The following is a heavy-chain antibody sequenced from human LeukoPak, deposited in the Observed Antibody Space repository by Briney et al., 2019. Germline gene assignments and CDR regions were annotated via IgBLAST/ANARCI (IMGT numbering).Heavy chain of an antibody. V-gene: IGHV1-18*01. CDR3: ARVAVGLGNDAFDI. Sequence: ASVKVSCKASGYTFTSYGISWVRQAPGQGLEWMGWISAYNGNTDYAQKLQGRVTMTTDTSTSTAYMELRSLRSDDTAVYYCARVAVGLGNDAFDIWGQGTMVTVSS. J-gene: IGHJ3*02. CDR2: ISAYNGNT. D-gene: IGHD7-27*01. CDR1: GYTFTSYG.